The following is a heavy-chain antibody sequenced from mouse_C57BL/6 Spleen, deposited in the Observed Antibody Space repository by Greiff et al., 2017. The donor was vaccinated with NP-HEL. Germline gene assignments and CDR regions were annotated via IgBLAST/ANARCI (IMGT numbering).Heavy chain of an antibody. V-gene: IGHV1-69*01. D-gene: IGHD2-10*01. CDR3: AAYYGFDY. J-gene: IGHJ2*01. CDR1: GYTFTSYW. CDR2: IDPSDSYT. Sequence: QVQLKESGAELVMPGASVKLSCKASGYTFTSYWMHWVKQRPGQGLEWIGEIDPSDSYTNYNQKFKGKSTLTVDKSSSTAYMQLSSLTSEDSAVYYCAAYYGFDYWGQGTTLTVSS.